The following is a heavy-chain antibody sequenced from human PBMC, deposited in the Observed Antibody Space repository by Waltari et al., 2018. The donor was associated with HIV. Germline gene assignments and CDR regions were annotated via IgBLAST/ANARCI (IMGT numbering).Heavy chain of an antibody. CDR3: ARWCLGYRWTCDAFDI. CDR2: VRPGGST. J-gene: IGHJ3*02. CDR1: GGSFSTFY. D-gene: IGHD3-16*01. Sequence: QVHLQQWGAGQLKPSETLSLTCAVYGGSFSTFYWSWIRQSPGKGLELIGEVRPGGSTNSNPSLMSRFTISEDTSKNQFSLKLASVTAADTAVYYCARWCLGYRWTCDAFDIWGQGTMVVVSS. V-gene: IGHV4-34*01.